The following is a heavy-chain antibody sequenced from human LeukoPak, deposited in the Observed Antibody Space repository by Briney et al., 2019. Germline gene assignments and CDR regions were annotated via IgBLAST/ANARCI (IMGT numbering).Heavy chain of an antibody. CDR1: GFTFSNYS. CDR2: ISSSSSYI. J-gene: IGHJ4*02. CDR3: ARDLDNFDY. V-gene: IGHV3-21*01. Sequence: PGGSLRLSCAPSGFTFSNYSMNWVRQAPGKGLEWVSCISSSSSYIYYAESVKGRFTITRDNAKNTLYLQMNSLRAEDTAVYYCARDLDNFDYWGQGTLVTVSS. D-gene: IGHD3-9*01.